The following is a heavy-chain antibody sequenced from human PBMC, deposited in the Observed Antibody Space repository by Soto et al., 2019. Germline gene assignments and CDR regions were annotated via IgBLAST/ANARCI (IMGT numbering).Heavy chain of an antibody. CDR1: GFTFGSYA. CDR2: ITGGGDNT. V-gene: IGHV3-23*01. D-gene: IGHD3-10*01. Sequence: EVQLLESGGTLVQPGGSLRLSCAASGFTFGSYAMSWVRQAPGKGLEWVSAITGGGDNTYYADSVKGRFTISRDNSKNTLYLQMNSLRAEDTAVYCCAKLPDRTFRDYGSGHPFDPWGQGTLVTVSS. CDR3: AKLPDRTFRDYGSGHPFDP. J-gene: IGHJ5*02.